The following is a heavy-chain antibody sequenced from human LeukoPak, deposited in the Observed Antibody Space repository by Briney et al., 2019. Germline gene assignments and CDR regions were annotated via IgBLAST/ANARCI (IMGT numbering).Heavy chain of an antibody. CDR3: ARPYGDLLPDPFHH. Sequence: SVKVSCKASGGTFSSYAISWVRQAPGQGLEWMGGIIPIFGTANYAQKFQGRVTITADESTSTAYMELTSLRSEDTAVYYCARPYGDLLPDPFHHWPQGPLVRVPS. D-gene: IGHD4-17*01. CDR2: IIPIFGTA. CDR1: GGTFSSYA. V-gene: IGHV1-69*01. J-gene: IGHJ4*02.